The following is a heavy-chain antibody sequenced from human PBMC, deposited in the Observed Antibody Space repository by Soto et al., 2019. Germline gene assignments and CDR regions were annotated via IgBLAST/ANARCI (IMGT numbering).Heavy chain of an antibody. CDR3: ARRIAENYYYYGMDV. CDR2: INAGNGNR. V-gene: IGHV1-3*01. Sequence: ASVKVSCKASGYTFTSYAIHWLRQAPGQRLEWMGWINAGNGNRKYSQKFQGRVTITRDTSASTAYMELSSLRSEDTAVYYCARRIAENYYYYGMDVWGQGTTVTVSS. CDR1: GYTFTSYA. D-gene: IGHD6-13*01. J-gene: IGHJ6*02.